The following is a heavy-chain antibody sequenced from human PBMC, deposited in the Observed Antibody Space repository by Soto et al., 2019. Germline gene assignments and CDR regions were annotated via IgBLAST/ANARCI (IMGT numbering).Heavy chain of an antibody. CDR1: GGSISSSNW. CDR3: AGGVTMVRWSYGMDV. Sequence: QVQLQESGPGLVKPSGTLSLTCAVSGGSISSSNWWSWVRQPPGKGLEWIGEIYHSGSTNYNPSLKSRVTISVDKSKNQFSLKLGSVTAADTAVYYCAGGVTMVRWSYGMDVWGQGTTVTVSS. CDR2: IYHSGST. J-gene: IGHJ6*02. V-gene: IGHV4-4*02. D-gene: IGHD3-10*01.